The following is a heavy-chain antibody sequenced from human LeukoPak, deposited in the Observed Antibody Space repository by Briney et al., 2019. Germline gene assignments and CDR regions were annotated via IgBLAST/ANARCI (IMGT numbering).Heavy chain of an antibody. J-gene: IGHJ4*02. CDR2: IKQDGSEK. V-gene: IGHV3-7*01. Sequence: GGSLRLSCAASGFTFSSYWMSWVRQAPGKGLEWVANIKQDGSEKYCVDSVKGRFTISRDNAKNSLYLQMNSLRAEDTAVYYCARGSDYYGSGSPNDYWGQGTLVTVSS. CDR1: GFTFSSYW. D-gene: IGHD3-10*01. CDR3: ARGSDYYGSGSPNDY.